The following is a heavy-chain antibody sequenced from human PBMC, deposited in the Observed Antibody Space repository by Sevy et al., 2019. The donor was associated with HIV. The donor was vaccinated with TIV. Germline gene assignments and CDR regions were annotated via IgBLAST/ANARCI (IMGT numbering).Heavy chain of an antibody. Sequence: GGSLRLSCAASGFTVSSNYMSWVRQAPGKGLEWVSVIYSGGSTYYADSVKGRVTIARANSKNTRYLQMNSLRAEDTAVYDCARGGYSGGGMLAGYFDYWGQGTLVTVSS. CDR1: GFTVSSNY. CDR2: IYSGGST. V-gene: IGHV3-53*01. J-gene: IGHJ4*02. CDR3: ARGGYSGGGMLAGYFDY. D-gene: IGHD6-19*01.